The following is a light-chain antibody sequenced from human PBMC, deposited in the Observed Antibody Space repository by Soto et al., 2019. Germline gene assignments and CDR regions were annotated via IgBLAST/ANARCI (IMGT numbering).Light chain of an antibody. V-gene: IGKV2-28*01. CDR3: MQPLQTPYT. Sequence: DIVMTQSPLSLPVTPGEPASISCRSSQSLLYSNGNNYLDWYLQKPGQSPQLLIYLASSRASGVPDWFSGSGSGTDFTLKISRVEAEDVGVYYCMQPLQTPYTFGQGTKLEIK. CDR1: QSLLYSNGNNY. CDR2: LAS. J-gene: IGKJ2*01.